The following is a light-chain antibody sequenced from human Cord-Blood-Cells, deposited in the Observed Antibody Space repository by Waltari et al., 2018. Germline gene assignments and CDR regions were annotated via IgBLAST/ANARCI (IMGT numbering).Light chain of an antibody. V-gene: IGKV2-28*01. Sequence: DIVMTQSPLSLPVTPGEPVSILCSYSQILLHSNGYNYLDWYMQKPGQSPQLLIYLGSNRASGVPDRFSGSGSGTDFTLKISRVEAEDVGVYYCMQALQTPPFTFGPGTKVDI. CDR2: LGS. CDR3: MQALQTPPFT. CDR1: QILLHSNGYNY. J-gene: IGKJ3*01.